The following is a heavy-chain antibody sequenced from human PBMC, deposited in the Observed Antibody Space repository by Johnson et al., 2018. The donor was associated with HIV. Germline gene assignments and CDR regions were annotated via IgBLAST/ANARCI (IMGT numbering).Heavy chain of an antibody. CDR2: IKSKTDGGAT. D-gene: IGHD6-13*01. V-gene: IGHV3-15*01. CDR3: AKDQGYSSSWGGFDI. Sequence: VQLVESGGGLVKPGGSLRLSCAASGFTFNNAWMSWVRQAPGKGLEWVGHIKSKTDGGATDYPAPVKDRFTISRDDSKNTLYLQINSLKTDDTGVYYCAKDQGYSSSWGGFDIWGQGTMVTVSS. J-gene: IGHJ3*02. CDR1: GFTFNNAW.